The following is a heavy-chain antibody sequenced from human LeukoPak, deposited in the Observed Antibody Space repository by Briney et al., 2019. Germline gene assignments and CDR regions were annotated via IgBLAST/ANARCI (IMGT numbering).Heavy chain of an antibody. CDR1: GYTFTGYY. J-gene: IGHJ4*02. CDR3: ANLMTTVTAGPFDY. D-gene: IGHD4-17*01. V-gene: IGHV1-2*06. CDR2: INPNSGDT. Sequence: ASVKVSCRASGYTFTGYYMHWVRQAPGQGLEWMGRINPNSGDTNFAQKFQGRVTMTRDTPLSTAYMELSRLRSDDTAVYYCANLMTTVTAGPFDYWGQGTLVTVSS.